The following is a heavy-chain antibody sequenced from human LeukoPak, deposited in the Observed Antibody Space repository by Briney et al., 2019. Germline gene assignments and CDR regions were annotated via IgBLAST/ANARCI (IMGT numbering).Heavy chain of an antibody. Sequence: PGGSLRLSCAASGFTFSSYGMHWVRQAPGKGLEWVAFIRYDGSNKYYADSVKGRFTISRDNSKNTLYLQMNSLRVEDTAVYYCAKRRYDSSGYYSPLDYWGQGTLVTVSS. CDR3: AKRRYDSSGYYSPLDY. CDR1: GFTFSSYG. CDR2: IRYDGSNK. J-gene: IGHJ4*02. V-gene: IGHV3-30*02. D-gene: IGHD3-22*01.